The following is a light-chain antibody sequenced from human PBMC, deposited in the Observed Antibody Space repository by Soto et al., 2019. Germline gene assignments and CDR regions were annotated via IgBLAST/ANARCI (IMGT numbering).Light chain of an antibody. CDR2: EVS. Sequence: QSVLTQPASVSGSPGQSITISCTGTSSDVGGYNYVSWYQQHPGKAPKLMIYEVSNRPSGVSNRFSGSKSGNTASLTISELQAEDEADYYCSSYTSSSTLYVFGTGTKVPS. CDR3: SSYTSSSTLYV. V-gene: IGLV2-14*01. CDR1: SSDVGGYNY. J-gene: IGLJ1*01.